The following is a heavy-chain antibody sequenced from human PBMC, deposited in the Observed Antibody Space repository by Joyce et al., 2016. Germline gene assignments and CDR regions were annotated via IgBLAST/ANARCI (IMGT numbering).Heavy chain of an antibody. D-gene: IGHD2-15*01. Sequence: QVQLVQSGAEVKKPGASVKVSCKASGYTFTSYGISWVRQAPGQGLEWMGWISAYNGNTNYAQKLQGRVTMTTDTSTSTAYMELRSRRSDDTAVYYCAREAYDCSGGSCYSSWFDPWGQGTLVTVSS. J-gene: IGHJ5*02. CDR3: AREAYDCSGGSCYSSWFDP. CDR2: ISAYNGNT. CDR1: GYTFTSYG. V-gene: IGHV1-18*01.